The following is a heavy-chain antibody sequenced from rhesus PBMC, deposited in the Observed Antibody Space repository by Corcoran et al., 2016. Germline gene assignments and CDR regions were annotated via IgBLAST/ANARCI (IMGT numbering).Heavy chain of an antibody. CDR3: ARMRVGFDY. D-gene: IGHD2-39*01. CDR1: GFTFCSFG. Sequence: EVQLVETGGGLVQPGGSLKLSCAASGFTFCSFGMSWFGQAPGKGLEWVSAINSGGGSTYYADSVKGRFTISRDNTKNTLSLQMNSLRAEDTAVYYCARMRVGFDYWGQGVLVTVSS. J-gene: IGHJ4*01. CDR2: INSGGGST. V-gene: IGHV3S5*01.